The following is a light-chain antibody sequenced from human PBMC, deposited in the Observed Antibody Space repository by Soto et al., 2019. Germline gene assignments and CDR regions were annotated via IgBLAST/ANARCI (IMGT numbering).Light chain of an antibody. CDR1: HYIYSN. Sequence: EMVMTQSPATLSLSPGERATLSCTASHYIYSNVAWFQQRPGQAPRLLIYRASTRATGTPARFSGSGSGTESTLTITSLQSEDFAFYYCQQYHNLWTCGQGTKVDIK. V-gene: IGKV3D-15*01. CDR3: QQYHNLWT. J-gene: IGKJ1*01. CDR2: RAS.